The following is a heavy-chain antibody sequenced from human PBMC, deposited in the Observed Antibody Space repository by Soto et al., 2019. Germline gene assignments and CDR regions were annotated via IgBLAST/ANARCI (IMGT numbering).Heavy chain of an antibody. Sequence: TGGSLRLSCAASGFTFSDYYMSWIRQAPGKGLEWVSYISSSSSYTNYADSVKGRFTISRDNAKNSLYLQMNSLRAEDTAVYYCARARYSYGYRSYYGMDVWGQGTTVTVSS. CDR1: GFTFSDYY. CDR3: ARARYSYGYRSYYGMDV. J-gene: IGHJ6*02. CDR2: ISSSSSYT. D-gene: IGHD5-18*01. V-gene: IGHV3-11*06.